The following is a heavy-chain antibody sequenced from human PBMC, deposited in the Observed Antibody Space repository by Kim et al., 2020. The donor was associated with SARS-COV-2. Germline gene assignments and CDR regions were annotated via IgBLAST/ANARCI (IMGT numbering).Heavy chain of an antibody. D-gene: IGHD6-13*01. CDR3: ARLAAPGYYYYGMDV. J-gene: IGHJ6*02. Sequence: SETLSLTCTVSGGSISSSSYYWGWIRQPPGKGLEWIGSIYYSGRTYYNPSLKSRVTISVDTSKNQFSLKLSSVTAADTAVYYCARLAAPGYYYYGMDVWGQGTTVTVSS. CDR2: IYYSGRT. V-gene: IGHV4-39*01. CDR1: GGSISSSSYY.